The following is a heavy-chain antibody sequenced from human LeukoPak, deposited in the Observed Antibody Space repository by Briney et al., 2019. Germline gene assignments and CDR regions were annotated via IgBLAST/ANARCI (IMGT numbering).Heavy chain of an antibody. CDR2: INSDGINT. CDR3: ARDLGQYYDTSDNWFDP. CDR1: GFTFSNYW. J-gene: IGHJ5*02. V-gene: IGHV3-74*01. D-gene: IGHD3-22*01. Sequence: GGSLRLSCAASGFTFSNYWMHWVRQAPGKGLVWVSRINSDGINTSYADSVKGRFTISRDNAKNTLNLQMNRLRAENTAVYYCARDLGQYYDTSDNWFDPWGQGTLVTVSS.